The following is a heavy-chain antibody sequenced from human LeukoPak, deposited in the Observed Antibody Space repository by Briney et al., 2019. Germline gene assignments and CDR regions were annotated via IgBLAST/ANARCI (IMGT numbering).Heavy chain of an antibody. D-gene: IGHD2-2*01. Sequence: GGSLRLSCAASGFTFSSYAMSWVRQPPGKGLEWVSAISGSGGSTYYADSVKGRFTISRDNSKNTLYLQMNSLRAEDTAVYYCAKDFTLTADIVVVPAAVDYWGQGTLVTVSS. CDR1: GFTFSSYA. J-gene: IGHJ4*02. V-gene: IGHV3-23*01. CDR2: ISGSGGST. CDR3: AKDFTLTADIVVVPAAVDY.